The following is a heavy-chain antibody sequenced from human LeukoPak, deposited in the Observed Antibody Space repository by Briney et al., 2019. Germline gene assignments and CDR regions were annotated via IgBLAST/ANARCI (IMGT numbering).Heavy chain of an antibody. CDR2: ISGSGGST. J-gene: IGHJ4*02. Sequence: QSGRSLRLSCAASGFTFSSYAMSWVRQAPGKGLEWVSAISGSGGSTYYADSVKGRFTISRDNSKNTLYLQMNSLRAEDTAVYYCAKTPDQFTYYDISTGPRGYWGQGTLVTVSS. V-gene: IGHV3-23*01. CDR1: GFTFSSYA. CDR3: AKTPDQFTYYDISTGPRGY. D-gene: IGHD3-9*01.